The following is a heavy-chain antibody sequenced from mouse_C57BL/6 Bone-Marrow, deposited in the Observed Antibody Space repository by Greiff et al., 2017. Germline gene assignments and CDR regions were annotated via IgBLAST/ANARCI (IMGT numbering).Heavy chain of an antibody. V-gene: IGHV1-64*01. J-gene: IGHJ2*01. Sequence: QVQLKQPGAELVKPGASVKLSCKASGYTFTSYWMSWVQQRPGQGLEWIGMIHPNSGSTNYNEKFKSKVTLTVDKSSSTAYMQLSSLTSEDAAVYYCSSRIYYYGSSYDWGKGTTLTVSS. CDR1: GYTFTSYW. CDR3: SSRIYYYGSSYD. D-gene: IGHD1-1*01. CDR2: IHPNSGST.